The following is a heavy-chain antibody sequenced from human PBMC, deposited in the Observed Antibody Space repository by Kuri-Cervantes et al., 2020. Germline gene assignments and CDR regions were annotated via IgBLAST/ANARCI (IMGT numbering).Heavy chain of an antibody. CDR3: ARVRYAPDRPKCSGGSCYYTYYHGMDV. Sequence: ASVKVSCKASGYTFTSYDINWVRQATGQGLEWMGWMNPNSGNTGYAQKFQGRVSMTRHTSISTAYMELSSLRSEDTAVYYCARVRYAPDRPKCSGGSCYYTYYHGMDVWGQGTAVTVSS. CDR2: MNPNSGNT. CDR1: GYTFTSYD. D-gene: IGHD2-15*01. J-gene: IGHJ6*02. V-gene: IGHV1-8*01.